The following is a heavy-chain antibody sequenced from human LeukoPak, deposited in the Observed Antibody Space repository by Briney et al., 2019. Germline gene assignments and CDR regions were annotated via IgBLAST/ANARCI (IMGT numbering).Heavy chain of an antibody. CDR1: GFTFISSA. J-gene: IGHJ4*02. Sequence: PGGSLRLSCAASGFTFISSAMSWVRQAPGKGLEWVSAISSSGGSTYYASSVKGRFTISRDNSKNTLFLQVNSLRDEDTALYYCAKLGYSSSWHVGHWGQGTLVTVSS. D-gene: IGHD2-2*01. V-gene: IGHV3-23*01. CDR3: AKLGYSSSWHVGH. CDR2: ISSSGGST.